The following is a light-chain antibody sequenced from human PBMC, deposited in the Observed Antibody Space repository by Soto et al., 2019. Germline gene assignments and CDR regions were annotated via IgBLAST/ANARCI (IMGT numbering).Light chain of an antibody. J-gene: IGKJ1*01. Sequence: ETVLTQSPGTLSLSPGERATLSCRASQSIRSNYLAWYRQTPGQAPRLLIYGASNRATGIPDRFSGSGSGTDFTLFISRLEPEDFALYYCQQYGSSPWTFGQGTKVEIK. CDR3: QQYGSSPWT. CDR1: QSIRSNY. V-gene: IGKV3-20*01. CDR2: GAS.